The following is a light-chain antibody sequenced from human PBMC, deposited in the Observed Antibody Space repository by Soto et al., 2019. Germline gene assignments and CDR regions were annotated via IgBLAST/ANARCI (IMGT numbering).Light chain of an antibody. CDR1: RSTDSGQ. Sequence: EFLITQSPLSLPVTPGEPASISCRASRSTDSGQLAWYQQKVGRAPRLLLHDAFIRATGIPDRFRGSGSGTDFTLTIARLEPEDFAVYYCQQYGGSPRTFGQGARLEIK. J-gene: IGKJ5*01. V-gene: IGKV3-20*01. CDR3: QQYGGSPRT. CDR2: DAF.